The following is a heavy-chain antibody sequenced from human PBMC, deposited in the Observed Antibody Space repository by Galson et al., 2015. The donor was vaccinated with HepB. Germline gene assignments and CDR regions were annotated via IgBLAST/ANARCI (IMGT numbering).Heavy chain of an antibody. Sequence: SLRLSCAASGFTFGDYAMSWFRQAPGKGLEWVGFIRSKAYGGATEYAASVKGRFTISRDDSKSIAYLQMNSLKTEDTAVYYCTTGYCTGGVCPGGYGYWGQGTLVTVSS. CDR3: TTGYCTGGVCPGGYGY. D-gene: IGHD2-8*02. CDR1: GFTFGDYA. V-gene: IGHV3-49*03. J-gene: IGHJ4*02. CDR2: IRSKAYGGAT.